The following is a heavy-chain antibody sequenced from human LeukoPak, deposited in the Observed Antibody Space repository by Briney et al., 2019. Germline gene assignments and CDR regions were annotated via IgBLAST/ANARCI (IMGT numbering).Heavy chain of an antibody. V-gene: IGHV1-2*02. CDR3: ARNLYTPSGWTDVFEI. CDR1: GYTFTDYY. D-gene: IGHD6-19*01. CDR2: VNPNSGDT. Sequence: ASVKVSCKAAGYTFTDYYMHWVRQAPGQGFEWLGWVNPNSGDTNYPEKFRGRVTKTCDTSITTAYMELSRLTSDDTAVYYCARNLYTPSGWTDVFEIWGQGTMVTVAS. J-gene: IGHJ3*02.